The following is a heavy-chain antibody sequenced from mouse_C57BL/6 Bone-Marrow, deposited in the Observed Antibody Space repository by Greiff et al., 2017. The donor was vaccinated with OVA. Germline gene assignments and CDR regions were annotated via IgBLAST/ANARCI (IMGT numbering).Heavy chain of an antibody. Sequence: VKLMESGPGLVQPSQSLSITCTVSGFSLTSYGVHWVRQSPGKGLEWLGVIWSGGSTDYNAAFISRLSISKDNSKSQVFFKMNSLQADDTAIYYCALIYYDYDEWYFDVWGTGTTVTVSS. J-gene: IGHJ1*03. CDR1: GFSLTSYG. V-gene: IGHV2-2*01. CDR3: ALIYYDYDEWYFDV. D-gene: IGHD2-4*01. CDR2: IWSGGST.